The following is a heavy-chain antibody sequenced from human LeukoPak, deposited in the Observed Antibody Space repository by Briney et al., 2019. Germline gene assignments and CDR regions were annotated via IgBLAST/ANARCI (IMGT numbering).Heavy chain of an antibody. Sequence: GGSLRLSCAASGFTFITYWMHWVRQAPGKGLVWVSSINSDGSTTTYADSVKGRFTISRDNAKNMVYLQMNSLRAADTAVYYCARGLGGRPHDYWGQGTLVTVSS. J-gene: IGHJ4*02. CDR1: GFTFITYW. D-gene: IGHD3-16*01. V-gene: IGHV3-74*01. CDR2: INSDGSTT. CDR3: ARGLGGRPHDY.